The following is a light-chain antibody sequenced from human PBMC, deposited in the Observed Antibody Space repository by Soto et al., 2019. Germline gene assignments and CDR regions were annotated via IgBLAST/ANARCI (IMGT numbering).Light chain of an antibody. J-gene: IGLJ1*01. CDR1: RRTAGGYNY. CDR2: DVS. V-gene: IGLV2-14*01. CDR3: SSYTSSSTLSYV. Sequence: PASGSGSPVRPLTISPIATRRTAGGYNYVSWYQQHPGKAPKLMIYDVSNRPSGVSNRFSGSKSGNTASLTISGLQAEDEADYYCSSYTSSSTLSYVFGTGTKVTVL.